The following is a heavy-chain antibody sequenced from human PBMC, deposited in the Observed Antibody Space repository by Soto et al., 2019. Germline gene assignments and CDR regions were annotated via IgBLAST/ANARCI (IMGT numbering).Heavy chain of an antibody. D-gene: IGHD3-3*01. J-gene: IGHJ4*02. Sequence: VQLVESGGGLVQPGGSLRLSCAASGFTFNDYYMTWIRQAPGKGLEWISYISISGSNIHYADSVKGRFTISRDNAKKSLYLQMDSLRAEDTAVYFCARGWRYDFWSGYFELWGQGALVTVSS. CDR1: GFTFNDYY. V-gene: IGHV3-11*01. CDR3: ARGWRYDFWSGYFEL. CDR2: ISISGSNI.